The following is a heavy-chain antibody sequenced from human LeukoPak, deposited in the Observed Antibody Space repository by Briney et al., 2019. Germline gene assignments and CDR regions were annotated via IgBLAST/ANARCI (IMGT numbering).Heavy chain of an antibody. V-gene: IGHV4-59*08. CDR2: IYYSGST. J-gene: IGHJ3*02. CDR3: ARPRDGYKSDAFDI. Sequence: PSETLSLTCTVSGGSISSYYWSWIRQPPGKGLEWIGYIYYSGSTNYNPSLKSRVTISVDTSKNQFSLKLSSVTAADTAVYYCARPRDGYKSDAFDIWGQGTMVTASS. D-gene: IGHD5-24*01. CDR1: GGSISSYY.